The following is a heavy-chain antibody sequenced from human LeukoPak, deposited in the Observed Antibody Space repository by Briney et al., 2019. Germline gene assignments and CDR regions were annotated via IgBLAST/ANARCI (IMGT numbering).Heavy chain of an antibody. CDR1: GGSVSSYY. V-gene: IGHV4-59*02. CDR2: IYYSGST. D-gene: IGHD3-22*01. J-gene: IGHJ4*02. Sequence: SETLSLPCTVSGGSVSSYYWSWIRQPPGKGLEWVGYIYYSGSTNYNPSLKSRVTISVDTSKNQVSLKLSSVTAADTAVYYCASVQPPSEGYYDSSGYWGYFDYWGQGTLVTVSS. CDR3: ASVQPPSEGYYDSSGYWGYFDY.